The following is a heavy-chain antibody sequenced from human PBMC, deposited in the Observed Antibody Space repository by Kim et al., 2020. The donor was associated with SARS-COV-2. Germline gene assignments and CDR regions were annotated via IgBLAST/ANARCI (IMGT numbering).Heavy chain of an antibody. V-gene: IGHV3-66*01. J-gene: IGHJ4*01. D-gene: IGHD3-10*01. Sequence: GGSLRLSCAASGLTVSSNYMSWVRQAPGKGLEWVSLIYNDGVRTTYADSVKGRFTISRDNSKNTLYLQMNSLRVEDTALYYCAREIEYGSGAYYNDYWG. CDR1: GLTVSSNY. CDR2: IYNDGVRT. CDR3: AREIEYGSGAYYNDY.